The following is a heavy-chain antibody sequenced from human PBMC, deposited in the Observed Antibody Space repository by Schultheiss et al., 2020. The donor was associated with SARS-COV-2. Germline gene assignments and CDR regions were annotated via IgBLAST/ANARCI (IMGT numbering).Heavy chain of an antibody. CDR1: GGSFSGYY. D-gene: IGHD2-2*01. CDR3: ARYAGDI. J-gene: IGHJ3*02. V-gene: IGHV4-59*08. Sequence: SETLSLTCAVYGGSFSGYYWSWIRQPPGKGLEWIGYIYYSGSTYYNPSLKSRVTISVDTSKNQFSLKLSSVTAADTAVYYCARYAGDIWGQGTMVTVSS. CDR2: IYYSGST.